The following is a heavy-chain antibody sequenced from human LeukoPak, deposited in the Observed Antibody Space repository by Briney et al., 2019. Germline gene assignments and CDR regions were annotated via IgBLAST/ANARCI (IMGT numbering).Heavy chain of an antibody. Sequence: GGSLRLSCAASGFSLSNYAMHWDRQTPGKGLEWVAVIWYDGSNEYYSEFVKGRFAISRDTSRNTLYLQMNNVRAEDTAVYFCARDPGLRLDSWGQGTLVTVS. J-gene: IGHJ4*02. CDR1: GFSLSNYA. V-gene: IGHV3-33*01. D-gene: IGHD3-3*01. CDR3: ARDPGLRLDS. CDR2: IWYDGSNE.